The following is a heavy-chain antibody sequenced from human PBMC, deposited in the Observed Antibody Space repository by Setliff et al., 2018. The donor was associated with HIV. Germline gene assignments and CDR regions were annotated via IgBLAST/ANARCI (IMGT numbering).Heavy chain of an antibody. CDR2: ISYDGSRT. J-gene: IGHJ1*01. V-gene: IGHV3-30*01. Sequence: PGGSLRLSCVASGFTFSNFAMNWVRQAPGKGLEWVSVISYDGSRTYYADSVKGRFTISRDNSKNTLYLQVNSLRPEDTAVYYCARGGGSAAVQHWGQGTLVTVSS. CDR3: ARGGGSAAVQH. CDR1: GFTFSNFA. D-gene: IGHD2-15*01.